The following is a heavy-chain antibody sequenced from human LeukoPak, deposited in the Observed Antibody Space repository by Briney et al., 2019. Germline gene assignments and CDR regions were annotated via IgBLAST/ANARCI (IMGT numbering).Heavy chain of an antibody. V-gene: IGHV3-7*03. CDR1: GFTFSSYW. J-gene: IGHJ4*02. D-gene: IGHD5-24*01. Sequence: GGSLRLSCAASGFTFSSYWMSWVRQAPGKGLEWVANIKQDGSEKYYVDSVKGRFTISRDNAKNSLYLQMNSLRAEDTAVYYCARGRDGYNRYPTQFDYWGQGTLVTVSS. CDR3: ARGRDGYNRYPTQFDY. CDR2: IKQDGSEK.